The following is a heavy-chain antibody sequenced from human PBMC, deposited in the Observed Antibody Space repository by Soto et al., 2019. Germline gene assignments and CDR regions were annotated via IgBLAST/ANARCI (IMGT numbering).Heavy chain of an antibody. D-gene: IGHD1-7*01. J-gene: IGHJ4*02. CDR2: IDTDGSTT. Sequence: EVQLVESGGGLVQPGGSLRLSCAASGFSFSDYWMHWVRQAPGKGLVWVSCIDTDGSTTTYADSVKGRFTISRDNGKNTLYLQMDRLRAEDTALYYCSRGGGFRGNYLGGQGTLVTVSS. CDR3: SRGGGFRGNYL. CDR1: GFSFSDYW. V-gene: IGHV3-74*01.